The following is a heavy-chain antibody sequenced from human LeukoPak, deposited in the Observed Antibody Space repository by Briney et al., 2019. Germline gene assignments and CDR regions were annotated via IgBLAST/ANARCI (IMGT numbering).Heavy chain of an antibody. J-gene: IGHJ4*02. V-gene: IGHV1-2*02. Sequence: ASVKVSCKASGYTFTNNDINWVRQAPGQGLEWMGWINPNSGGTNYAQKFQGRVTMTRDTSITTAYMELSSLRSDDTAVYYCTREDYWGQGTLVTVSS. CDR2: INPNSGGT. CDR1: GYTFTNND. CDR3: TREDY.